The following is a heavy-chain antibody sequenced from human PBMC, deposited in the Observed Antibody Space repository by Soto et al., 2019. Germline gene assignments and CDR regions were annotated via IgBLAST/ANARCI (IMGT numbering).Heavy chain of an antibody. Sequence: EVRLLESGGGLVQPGGSLRLSCAASGFTFSSYAMTWVRQAPGKGLGWVSVISGSGDSTYYADAVKGRFTISRDNSKSTLYLQMNSLRAEDTAVYYCARRTSGWDLDYWGQGTMVTVSS. CDR1: GFTFSSYA. CDR2: ISGSGDST. D-gene: IGHD6-19*01. CDR3: ARRTSGWDLDY. V-gene: IGHV3-23*01. J-gene: IGHJ4*02.